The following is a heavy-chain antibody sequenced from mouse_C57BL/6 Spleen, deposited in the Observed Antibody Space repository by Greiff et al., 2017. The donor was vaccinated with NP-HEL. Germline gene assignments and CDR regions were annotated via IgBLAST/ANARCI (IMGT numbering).Heavy chain of an antibody. J-gene: IGHJ2*01. CDR1: GYAFSSSW. D-gene: IGHD3-2*02. V-gene: IGHV1-82*01. Sequence: VQLMESGPELVKPGASVKISCKASGYAFSSSWMNWVKQRPGKGLEWIGRIYPGDGDTNYNGKFKGKATLTADKSSSTAYMQLSSLTSEDSAVYFCARGTAQATSYCDYWGQGTTLTVSS. CDR2: IYPGDGDT. CDR3: ARGTAQATSYCDY.